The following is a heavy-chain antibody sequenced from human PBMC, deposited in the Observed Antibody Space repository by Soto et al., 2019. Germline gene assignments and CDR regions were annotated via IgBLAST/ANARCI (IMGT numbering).Heavy chain of an antibody. CDR1: GFTFSSYF. D-gene: IGHD3-10*01. CDR2: IDNDGGTT. J-gene: IGHJ4*02. V-gene: IGHV3-74*01. CDR3: TRGYYGTDY. Sequence: EVQLVESGGGSVQPGGSLRLSCAASGFTFSSYFMYWVRQAPGKGLVWVSRIDNDGGTTNYADSVKGRLTISRDNAKNTLYLQMNSLRAEDTAVYYCTRGYYGTDYWGQGTLVTVTS.